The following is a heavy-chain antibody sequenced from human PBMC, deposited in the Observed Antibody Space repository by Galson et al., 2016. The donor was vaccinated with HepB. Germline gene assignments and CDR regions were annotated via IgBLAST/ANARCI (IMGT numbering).Heavy chain of an antibody. CDR1: GASISDSNW. J-gene: IGHJ5*02. CDR3: ARASVIPGARMIFDP. CDR2: IYHTGTS. Sequence: SETLSLTCTVSGASISDSNWRTWVRQVPEKGLEWPGEIYHTGTSNNNPFLSSRFTLSVDKSRNQFSLNVTSVTAADTAVYYCARASVIPGARMIFDPWGQGTLVTVSS. V-gene: IGHV4-4*02. D-gene: IGHD2-2*01.